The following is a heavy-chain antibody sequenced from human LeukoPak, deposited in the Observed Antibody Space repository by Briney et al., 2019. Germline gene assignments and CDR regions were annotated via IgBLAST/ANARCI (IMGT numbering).Heavy chain of an antibody. J-gene: IGHJ4*02. V-gene: IGHV3-23*01. D-gene: IGHD3-10*01. Sequence: GGTLSLSCAASGFTFSSYAMSWVRQAPGKGLEWVSAISGSGGSTSYADSVKGRFTISRDNSKNTLYLQMNSLSAEDTAVYYWVKEGTRAGYEVKELDYWGQGTLVTVSS. CDR1: GFTFSSYA. CDR3: VKEGTRAGYEVKELDY. CDR2: ISGSGGST.